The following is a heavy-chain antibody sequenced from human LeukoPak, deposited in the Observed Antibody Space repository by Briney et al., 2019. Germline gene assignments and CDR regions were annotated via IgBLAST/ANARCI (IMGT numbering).Heavy chain of an antibody. Sequence: GGSLRLSCAASGFTFSSYWMHWVRQAPGKGLVWVSRVNSEGSSTSYADSVKGRFTISRDNAKNTLYLQMNSLRAEDTAVYYCARSPRYCSGGSCYPGRGAFDIWGQGTMVTVSS. CDR3: ARSPRYCSGGSCYPGRGAFDI. V-gene: IGHV3-74*01. CDR1: GFTFSSYW. CDR2: VNSEGSST. D-gene: IGHD2-15*01. J-gene: IGHJ3*02.